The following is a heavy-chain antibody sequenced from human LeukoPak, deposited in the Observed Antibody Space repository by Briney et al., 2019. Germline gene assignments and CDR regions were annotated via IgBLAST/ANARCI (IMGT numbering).Heavy chain of an antibody. CDR2: ISSSSSSI. CDR1: GFTFNIYT. Sequence: GGSLRLSCAASGFTFNIYTMNWVRQAPGKGLEWVSSISSSSSSIYYADSVKGRFTISRDNAKNSLYLQMNSLRAEDTAVYYCARVGPTGYFDYWGQKTLVTVSS. V-gene: IGHV3-21*01. D-gene: IGHD4-17*01. CDR3: ARVGPTGYFDY. J-gene: IGHJ4*02.